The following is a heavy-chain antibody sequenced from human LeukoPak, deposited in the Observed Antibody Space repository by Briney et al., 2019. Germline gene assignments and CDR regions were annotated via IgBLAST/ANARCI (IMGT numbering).Heavy chain of an antibody. CDR3: ARDLYYGSGGYHFDY. CDR2: IYSGGDT. J-gene: IGHJ4*02. V-gene: IGHV3-66*01. D-gene: IGHD3-10*01. CDR1: GFTVSSTY. Sequence: GGSLRLSCAASGFTVSSTYMSWVRQAPGKGLEWVSVIYSGGDTYYADSVRGRFTISRDNSKNTLYLQMISLRAEDTAVYYCARDLYYGSGGYHFDYWGQGSLVTVSS.